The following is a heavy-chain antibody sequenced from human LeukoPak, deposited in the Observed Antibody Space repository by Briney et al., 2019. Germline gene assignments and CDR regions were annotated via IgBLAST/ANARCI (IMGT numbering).Heavy chain of an antibody. D-gene: IGHD2-21*01. J-gene: IGHJ4*02. CDR1: GDSVSSAGYH. V-gene: IGHV4-61*08. CDR3: TTYYVGEGGRGH. Sequence: PPETLSLTCSVSGDSVSSAGYHWSWIRQAPGKGLEWIGHSGSPSYNPSLKSRVMISIDTSKNQFSLKVSTVTAADTAVYYCTTYYVGEGGRGHWGPGTLVTVSS. CDR2: SGSP.